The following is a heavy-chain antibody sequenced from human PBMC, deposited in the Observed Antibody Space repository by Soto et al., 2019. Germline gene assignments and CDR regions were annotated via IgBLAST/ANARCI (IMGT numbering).Heavy chain of an antibody. D-gene: IGHD4-4*01. Sequence: SQTLSLTSAISGDSVSSNSAAWNWIRLSPSRGLECLERTYCRSKWYNDYAVSVKSRITSNPDTSKNQFSLQLNSATPGDAAVYYCARDGFLGYSNYDYWGQGTLVTGSS. J-gene: IGHJ4*02. CDR2: TYCRSKWYN. CDR1: GDSVSSNSAA. V-gene: IGHV6-1*01. CDR3: ARDGFLGYSNYDY.